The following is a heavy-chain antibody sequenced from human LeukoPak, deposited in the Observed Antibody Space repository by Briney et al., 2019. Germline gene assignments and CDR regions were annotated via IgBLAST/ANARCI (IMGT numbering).Heavy chain of an antibody. Sequence: GGSLRLSCAVSGFTFWNYGMHWVRQAPGKGLEWVAVISYDESDKYYGDSVKGRFTISRDNSKNTLFLQMNSLRAEDTAVYFCAKDFRRADYYDSSGYYRMIDYWGQGTLVTVSS. CDR2: ISYDESDK. J-gene: IGHJ4*02. CDR1: GFTFWNYG. D-gene: IGHD3-22*01. V-gene: IGHV3-30*18. CDR3: AKDFRRADYYDSSGYYRMIDY.